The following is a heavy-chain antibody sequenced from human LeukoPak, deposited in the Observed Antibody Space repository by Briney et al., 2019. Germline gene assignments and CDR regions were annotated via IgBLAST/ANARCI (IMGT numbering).Heavy chain of an antibody. CDR3: ARGVTAIWGGFDI. Sequence: SETLSLTCTVSGGSISSGDYYWSWIRQPPGKGLVWIGYIYYSVITYYNPSLKSRVTISVDTSKNQFSLKLSSVTAADTAVYYCARGVTAIWGGFDIWGQGTMVTVSS. D-gene: IGHD2-21*02. V-gene: IGHV4-30-4*01. CDR1: GGSISSGDYY. CDR2: IYYSVIT. J-gene: IGHJ3*02.